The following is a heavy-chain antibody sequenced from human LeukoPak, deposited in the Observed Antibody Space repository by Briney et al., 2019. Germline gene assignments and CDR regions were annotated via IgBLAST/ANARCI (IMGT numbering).Heavy chain of an antibody. V-gene: IGHV3-15*01. J-gene: IGHJ4*02. CDR3: VADNGVRFLEVDY. Sequence: GGSLRLSCETSGFTFNRAWMSWVRQSPGKGLEWVGRTISETDGGTTDYAAPVKGRFFISRDDSQQTLYLQMNNLKTEDTAVYYCVADNGVRFLEVDYWGLGTLVTVSS. CDR1: GFTFNRAW. D-gene: IGHD3-3*01. CDR2: TISETDGGTT.